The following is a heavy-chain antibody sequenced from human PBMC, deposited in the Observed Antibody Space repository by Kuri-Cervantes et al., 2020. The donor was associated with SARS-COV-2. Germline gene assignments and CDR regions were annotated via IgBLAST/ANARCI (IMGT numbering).Heavy chain of an antibody. CDR3: ARSTPFWRLVVISQGGAFDI. CDR2: INPNSGGT. J-gene: IGHJ3*02. Sequence: ASVKVSCKASGDTFSGYYMHWARQAPGQGLEWMGWINPNSGGTNYAQKFQGCVTMTRDKSISTVYMELSRLRSDDTAVYYCARSTPFWRLVVISQGGAFDIWGQGTMVTVSS. CDR1: GDTFSGYY. V-gene: IGHV1-2*04. D-gene: IGHD3-22*01.